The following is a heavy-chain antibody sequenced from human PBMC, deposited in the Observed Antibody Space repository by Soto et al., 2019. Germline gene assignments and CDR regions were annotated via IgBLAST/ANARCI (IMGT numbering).Heavy chain of an antibody. CDR3: ARDRMYYDFWSGSDYYYGIAV. J-gene: IGHJ6*02. Sequence: GGSLRLSCAASGFSCSTYAMSWVRQAPGKGLEWVSAITGSGDDTFHADSVKGRLTISRDNSKNTLYLQMNSLRAEDTAVYYCARDRMYYDFWSGSDYYYGIAVWGQGTTLTVS. CDR2: ITGSGDDT. D-gene: IGHD3-3*01. CDR1: GFSCSTYA. V-gene: IGHV3-23*01.